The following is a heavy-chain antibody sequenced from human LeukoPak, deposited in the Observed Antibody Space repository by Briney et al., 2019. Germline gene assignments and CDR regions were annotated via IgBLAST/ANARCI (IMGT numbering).Heavy chain of an antibody. CDR1: GGTFTSYA. Sequence: ASVKVSCKASGGTFTSYAINWVRQAPAQGLERMGWISTYNGNTEYAQNFQDRLTMTTDTSTNTAYMHLRSLRSDDTAVYYCARGASSGWDDAFDMWGQGTMVTVSS. V-gene: IGHV1-18*01. D-gene: IGHD6-19*01. J-gene: IGHJ3*02. CDR2: ISTYNGNT. CDR3: ARGASSGWDDAFDM.